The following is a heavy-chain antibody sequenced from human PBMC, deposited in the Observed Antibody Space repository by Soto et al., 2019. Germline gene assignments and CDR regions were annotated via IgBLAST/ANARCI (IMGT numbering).Heavy chain of an antibody. Sequence: SETLSLTCTVSGGSISSGDYYWSWIRQPPGKGLEWIGYIFYSGSTYYNPSLKSRVIISVDTSKNQFSLKLSSVTAADTAVYYCARAPWSRSSVGWLDPWGQGTLVTVSS. CDR1: GGSISSGDYY. J-gene: IGHJ5*02. CDR2: IFYSGST. V-gene: IGHV4-30-4*01. D-gene: IGHD6-6*01. CDR3: ARAPWSRSSVGWLDP.